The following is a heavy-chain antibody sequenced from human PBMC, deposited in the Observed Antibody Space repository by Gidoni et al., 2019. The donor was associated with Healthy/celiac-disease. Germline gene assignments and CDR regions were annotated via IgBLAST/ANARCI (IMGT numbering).Heavy chain of an antibody. CDR1: GFTFSNAC. Sequence: EVQLVESGGGLVKPGGSLRLSCADSGFTFSNACMSWVRQAPGKGLEWVGRIKIKTDGGTTDYAAPVKGRFTISRDDSKNTLYLQMNSLKTEDTAVYYCTTDCTGGVCYDAFDIWGQGTMVTVSS. CDR2: IKIKTDGGTT. V-gene: IGHV3-15*01. D-gene: IGHD2-8*02. J-gene: IGHJ3*02. CDR3: TTDCTGGVCYDAFDI.